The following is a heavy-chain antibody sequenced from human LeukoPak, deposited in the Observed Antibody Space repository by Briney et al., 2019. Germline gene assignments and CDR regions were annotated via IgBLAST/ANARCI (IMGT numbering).Heavy chain of an antibody. D-gene: IGHD2-15*01. Sequence: ASVKVSCKASGYTFTSYGISWVRQAPGQGLEWTGWISAYNGNTNYAQKLQGRVTMTTDTSTSTAYMELRSLRSDDTAVYYCARDLGRRCSGGSCYYYSNYMDVWGKGTTVTTSS. CDR3: ARDLGRRCSGGSCYYYSNYMDV. V-gene: IGHV1-18*01. CDR2: ISAYNGNT. CDR1: GYTFTSYG. J-gene: IGHJ6*03.